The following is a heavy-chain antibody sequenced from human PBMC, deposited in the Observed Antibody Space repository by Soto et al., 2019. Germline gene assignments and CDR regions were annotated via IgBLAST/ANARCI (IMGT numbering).Heavy chain of an antibody. V-gene: IGHV4-61*01. CDR3: ARGPPIDYGKDSWFDP. CDR1: GGAVTTGSYY. D-gene: IGHD4-17*01. CDR2: ISYSGST. J-gene: IGHJ5*02. Sequence: SETLSLTCTVCGGAVTTGSYYWSWIRQPPGKGLEWIGYISYSGSTNYIPSLKSRVTISVDTSKNQVSLNLISVTAADTAVYYCARGPPIDYGKDSWFDPWGQRSLVTVSS.